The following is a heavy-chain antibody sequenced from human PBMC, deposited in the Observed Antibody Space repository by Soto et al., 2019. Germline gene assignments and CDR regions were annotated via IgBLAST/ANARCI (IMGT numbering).Heavy chain of an antibody. CDR3: ARDLYGSYEVGLYYYYGMDV. CDR1: GFTFSSYA. D-gene: IGHD4-17*01. J-gene: IGHJ6*02. V-gene: IGHV3-30-3*01. CDR2: ISYDGSNK. Sequence: QVQLVESGGGVVQPGRSLRLSCAASGFTFSSYAMHWVRQAPGKGLEWVAVISYDGSNKYYADSVKGRFTISRDNSKNSLYLRMNSLRAEDTAVYYCARDLYGSYEVGLYYYYGMDVWGQGTTVTVSS.